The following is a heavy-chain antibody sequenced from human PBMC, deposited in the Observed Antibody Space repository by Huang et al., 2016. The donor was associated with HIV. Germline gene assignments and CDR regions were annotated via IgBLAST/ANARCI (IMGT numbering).Heavy chain of an antibody. CDR2: IKTNVEGWAI. V-gene: IGHV3-15*01. CDR1: GFAFSKVW. D-gene: IGHD6-13*01. Sequence: EVQLVESGGGLVKPGSSLRVSCEAFGFAFSKVWMRWVRQAPGKVLEWVGHIKTNVEGWAIDYAAPVKDRFRISRYDLKGIMYLEMNNLKSDDTAIYYCATWSLTAAGGNWGRGTLVTVSS. J-gene: IGHJ4*02. CDR3: ATWSLTAAGGN.